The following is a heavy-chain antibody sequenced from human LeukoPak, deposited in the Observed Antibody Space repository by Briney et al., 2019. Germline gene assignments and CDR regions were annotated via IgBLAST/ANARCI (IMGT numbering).Heavy chain of an antibody. CDR3: ARGTGYCSSTSCYYLWFDP. J-gene: IGHJ5*02. CDR1: GGSISSGGYY. D-gene: IGHD2-2*01. Sequence: PSETLSLTCTVSGGSISSGGYYWSWIRQPPGKGLEWIGYIYHSGSTYYNPSLKSRVTISVDRSKNQFSQKLSSVTAADTAVYYCARGTGYCSSTSCYYLWFDPWGQGTLVTVSS. CDR2: IYHSGST. V-gene: IGHV4-30-2*01.